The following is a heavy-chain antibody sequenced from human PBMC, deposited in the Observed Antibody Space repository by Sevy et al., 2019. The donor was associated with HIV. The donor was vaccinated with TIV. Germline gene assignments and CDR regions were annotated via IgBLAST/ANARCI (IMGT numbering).Heavy chain of an antibody. J-gene: IGHJ5*02. CDR1: GFTFSSYD. V-gene: IGHV3-48*03. CDR3: TRNGGAFDNGFDP. Sequence: GGSLRLSCAASGFTFSSYDMNWVRQAPGKGLQWVSKISSSGSSIYYADSVKGRFTISRDNAKNSLNLQMNSLRAEDTAVYYCTRNGGAFDNGFDPWGQGTLVTVSS. CDR2: ISSSGSSI. D-gene: IGHD2-8*01.